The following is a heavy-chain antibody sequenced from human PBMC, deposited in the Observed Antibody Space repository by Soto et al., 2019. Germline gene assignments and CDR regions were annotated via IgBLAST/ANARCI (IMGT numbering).Heavy chain of an antibody. CDR3: ARYNAAAGTYYFDY. D-gene: IGHD6-13*01. J-gene: IGHJ4*02. CDR2: IYYSGST. V-gene: IGHV4-39*07. CDR1: GGSISSSSYY. Sequence: PSEPLSLTCTVSGGSISSSSYYWGWIRQPPGKGLECFGSIYYSGSTYYNPSLKSRVTISVDTSKNQFSLKLTSVTAADTAVYYCARYNAAAGTYYFDYWGQGTLVTVSS.